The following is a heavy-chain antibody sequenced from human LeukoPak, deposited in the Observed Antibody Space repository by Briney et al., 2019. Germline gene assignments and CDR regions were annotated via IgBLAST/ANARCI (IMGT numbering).Heavy chain of an antibody. V-gene: IGHV1-46*01. CDR3: ARVHYGDPDDY. CDR1: GYSFISYF. CDR2: INPSSGDT. Sequence: ASVKVSCKASGYSFISYFIHWVRQAPGQGLELRGTINPSSGDTNYAQKFQGRVTMTRDTSTSTVYMKLSSLKSEDTAVYYCARVHYGDPDDYWGQGTLVTVSS. J-gene: IGHJ4*02. D-gene: IGHD4-17*01.